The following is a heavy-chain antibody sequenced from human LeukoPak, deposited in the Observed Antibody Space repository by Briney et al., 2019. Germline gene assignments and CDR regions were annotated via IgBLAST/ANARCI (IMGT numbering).Heavy chain of an antibody. CDR2: ISYDGSNK. CDR3: AKGVTIFGVVIKYFDY. Sequence: PGGSLRLSCAASGFTFSSYGMHWVRQAPGKGLEGVAVISYDGSNKYYADSVKGRFTISRDNSKNTLYLQMNSLRAEDTAVYYCAKGVTIFGVVIKYFDYWGQGTLVTVSS. CDR1: GFTFSSYG. J-gene: IGHJ4*02. V-gene: IGHV3-30*18. D-gene: IGHD3-3*01.